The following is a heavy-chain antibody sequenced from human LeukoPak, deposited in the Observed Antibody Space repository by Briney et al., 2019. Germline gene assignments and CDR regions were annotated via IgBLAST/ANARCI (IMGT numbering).Heavy chain of an antibody. J-gene: IGHJ4*02. CDR1: GFTFSSYE. CDR2: VSGSGSII. Sequence: GGSLRLSCSVSGFTFSSYEMNWVRQAPGKGLEWVSYVSGSGSIIYYADSVKGRFTISRDNAKKSLYLQMNSLRAEDTAVYYCARDISVYARTFDCWGQGTLVTVSS. CDR3: ARDISVYARTFDC. V-gene: IGHV3-48*03. D-gene: IGHD2-8*01.